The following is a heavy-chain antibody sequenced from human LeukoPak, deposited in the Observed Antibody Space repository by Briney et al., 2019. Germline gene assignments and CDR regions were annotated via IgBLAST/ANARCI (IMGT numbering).Heavy chain of an antibody. CDR2: IYYSGST. J-gene: IGHJ3*02. D-gene: IGHD2-2*01. CDR3: ARHYKIKYRPAAPYDAFDI. CDR1: GGSISSSSYY. Sequence: SETLSLTCTVSGGSISSSSYYWGWIRQPPGKGLEWIGSIYYSGSTYYNPSLKSRVTISVDTSKNQLSLKLSSVTAADTAVYYCARHYKIKYRPAAPYDAFDIWGQGTMVTVSS. V-gene: IGHV4-39*01.